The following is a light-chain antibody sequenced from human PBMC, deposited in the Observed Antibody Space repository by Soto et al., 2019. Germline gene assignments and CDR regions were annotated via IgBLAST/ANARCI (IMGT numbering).Light chain of an antibody. CDR2: GNS. V-gene: IGLV1-40*01. CDR3: QSYDSSLSGYV. J-gene: IGLJ1*01. Sequence: QSVLTQPPSVSGAPGQKVTISCTGSSSNIGAGYDVNWYHQLPGTAPKLLIHGNSNRPSGVPDRFSGSKSSTSASLAITGLQAEDEADYFCQSYDSSLSGYVFGTGTKVTVL. CDR1: SSNIGAGYD.